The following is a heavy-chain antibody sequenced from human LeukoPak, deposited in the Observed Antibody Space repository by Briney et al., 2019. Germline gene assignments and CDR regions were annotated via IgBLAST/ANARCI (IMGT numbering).Heavy chain of an antibody. J-gene: IGHJ4*02. D-gene: IGHD6-19*01. CDR1: GYTFTGYY. CDR2: INPNSGGT. Sequence: ASVKVSCKVSGYTFTGYYMHWVRQAPGQGLEWMGRINPNSGGTNYAPKFQGRVTMTRDTSISTAYMELSRLTSDDTAVYYCATLAAVAVPFWGQGTLVTVSS. V-gene: IGHV1-2*02. CDR3: ATLAAVAVPF.